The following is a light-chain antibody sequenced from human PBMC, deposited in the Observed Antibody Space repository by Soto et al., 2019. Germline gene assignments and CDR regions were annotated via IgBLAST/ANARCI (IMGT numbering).Light chain of an antibody. V-gene: IGLV2-14*01. Sequence: LTQPASVSGSPGQSITISCTGASSDVGGYNYVSWYQQHPGKAPKLMIYDVSNRPSGVSNRFSGSKSGNTASLTISGLQAEDEADYYCSSYTSSSTRVFGTGTKVTVL. CDR2: DVS. CDR3: SSYTSSSTRV. J-gene: IGLJ1*01. CDR1: SSDVGGYNY.